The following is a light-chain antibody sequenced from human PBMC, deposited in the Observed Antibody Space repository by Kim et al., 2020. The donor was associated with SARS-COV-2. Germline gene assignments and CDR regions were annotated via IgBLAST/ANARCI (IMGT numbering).Light chain of an antibody. V-gene: IGKV1-8*01. Sequence: AIWITQSPSSLSESTGDRVTITCRASQSINSYLAWHQQKPGKAPKLLIYAASTLQSGVPSRFSGSGSGTDFTLTINCLQSEDFATYYCQQYYSYPPTFGQGTKVDIK. CDR2: AAS. CDR1: QSINSY. CDR3: QQYYSYPPT. J-gene: IGKJ1*01.